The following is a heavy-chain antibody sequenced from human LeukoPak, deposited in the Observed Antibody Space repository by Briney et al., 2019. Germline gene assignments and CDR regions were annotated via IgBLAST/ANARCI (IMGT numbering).Heavy chain of an antibody. CDR2: IVVGSGNT. J-gene: IGHJ4*02. CDR3: AAFWHYYGSGSYSSPLRYYFDY. D-gene: IGHD3-10*01. CDR1: GFTFTSSA. Sequence: GASVKVSCKASGFTFTSSAMQWVRQARGQRLEWIGWIVVGSGNTNYAQKFQERVTITRDMSTSTAYMELSSLRSEDTAVYYCAAFWHYYGSGSYSSPLRYYFDYWGQGTLVTVSS. V-gene: IGHV1-58*02.